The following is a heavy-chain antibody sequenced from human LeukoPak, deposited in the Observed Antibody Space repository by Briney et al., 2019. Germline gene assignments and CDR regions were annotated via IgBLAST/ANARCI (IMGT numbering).Heavy chain of an antibody. CDR1: GYTLTRDG. Sequence: ASLRVSCKASGYTLTRDGISWGRQAPGQGLEWMGGISANIGDTKYGKKFQGRVSMTTDTSTRTTYIEVRRLRSDEPARYYSASTYYKPSLKSRVTISVDTSKTQFSLKLSTVTAADTAVYYCARLREVYGDHRKWYFDLWGRGTLVTVSS. CDR2: ISANIGDT. J-gene: IGHJ2*01. V-gene: IGHV1-18*01. D-gene: IGHD3-10*01. CDR3: ASTYYKPSLKSRVTISVDTSKTQFSLKLSTVTAADTAVYYCARLREVYGDHRKWYFDL.